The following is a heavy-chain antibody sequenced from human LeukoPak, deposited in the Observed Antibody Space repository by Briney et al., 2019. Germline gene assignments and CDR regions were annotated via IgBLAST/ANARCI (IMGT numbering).Heavy chain of an antibody. V-gene: IGHV4-34*01. Sequence: SETLSLTCVVSGGSFSGNYWIWIRQPPGKGLEWIGEITHSGGTNYNPSLKSRVTISVDTSKNQFSLKMSSVTAADTAVYYCANGERWLIPDYRGQGTLVTVSS. CDR3: ANGERWLIPDY. J-gene: IGHJ4*02. CDR2: ITHSGGT. CDR1: GGSFSGNY. D-gene: IGHD6-19*01.